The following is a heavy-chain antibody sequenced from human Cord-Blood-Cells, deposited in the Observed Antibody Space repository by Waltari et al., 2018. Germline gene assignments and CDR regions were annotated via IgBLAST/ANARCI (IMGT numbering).Heavy chain of an antibody. V-gene: IGHV4-4*02. D-gene: IGHD2-2*02. CDR3: ARTRRPSFQIPYWYFDL. J-gene: IGHJ2*01. CDR1: GGSISSSNW. Sequence: QVQLQESGPGLVKPSGTLSLTCAVSGGSISSSNWWSWVRHPPRKGLEWIGEIYHSGSTHYNPSLKSRVTISVDKSKNQFSLKLSSVTAADTAVYYCARTRRPSFQIPYWYFDLWGRGTLVTVSS. CDR2: IYHSGST.